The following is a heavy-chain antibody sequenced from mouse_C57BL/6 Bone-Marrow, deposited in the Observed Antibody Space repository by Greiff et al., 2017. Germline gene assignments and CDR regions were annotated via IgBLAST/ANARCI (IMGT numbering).Heavy chain of an antibody. V-gene: IGHV1-81*01. Sequence: QVQLQQSGAELARPGASVKLSCKASGYTFTSYGISWVKQRTGQGLEWIGEIYPRSGNTYYTEKFKGTATLTADKSSSTAYMELRSLTSEDAAVYFCARREGWLLDYGGQGTTLTVSA. J-gene: IGHJ2*01. CDR2: IYPRSGNT. CDR1: GYTFTSYG. CDR3: ARREGWLLDY. D-gene: IGHD2-3*01.